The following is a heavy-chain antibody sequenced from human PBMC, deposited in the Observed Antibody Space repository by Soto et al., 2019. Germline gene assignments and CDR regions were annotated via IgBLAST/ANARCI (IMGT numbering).Heavy chain of an antibody. Sequence: GGSLRLSCAASGFTFSSSAMAWVRQAPGKGLEWVSAISGSGITTNYADSVKGRFTISRDNSKNAQYLQMNSLRVEDTAVYYCAKEYRVSYWGQGTLVTVSS. D-gene: IGHD2-8*01. CDR3: AKEYRVSY. CDR2: ISGSGITT. CDR1: GFTFSSSA. V-gene: IGHV3-23*01. J-gene: IGHJ4*02.